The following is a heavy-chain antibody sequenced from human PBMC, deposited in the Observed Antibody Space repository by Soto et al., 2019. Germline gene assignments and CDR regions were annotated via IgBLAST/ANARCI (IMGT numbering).Heavy chain of an antibody. CDR3: ASGGSLAPEC. V-gene: IGHV3-11*01. J-gene: IGHJ4*02. D-gene: IGHD3-16*01. CDR1: GFNFSDYY. CDR2: IGSSGRTI. Sequence: QVQLVESGGGLVKPGESLRLSCAASGFNFSDYYMTWIRQAPGKGLEWVSSIGSSGRTIYYADSVKGRFTISRDNAKKSVILQMSSLSVEDTAVYYCASGGSLAPECWGQGTLVTVSS.